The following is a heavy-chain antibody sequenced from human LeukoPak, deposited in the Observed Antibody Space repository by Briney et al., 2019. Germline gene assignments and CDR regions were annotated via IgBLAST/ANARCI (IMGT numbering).Heavy chain of an antibody. CDR2: INHSGST. D-gene: IGHD6-13*01. Sequence: SETLSLTCAVYGGSFSGYYWSWIRQPPGKGLEWIGEINHSGSTNYNPSLKSRVTISVDTSKNQLSLKLSSVTAADTAVYYCARYPNSSSWYERDAFDIWGQGTMVTVSS. CDR3: ARYPNSSSWYERDAFDI. J-gene: IGHJ3*02. CDR1: GGSFSGYY. V-gene: IGHV4-34*01.